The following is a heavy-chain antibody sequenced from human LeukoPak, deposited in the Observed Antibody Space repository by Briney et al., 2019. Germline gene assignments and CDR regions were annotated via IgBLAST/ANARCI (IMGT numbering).Heavy chain of an antibody. CDR3: ARSTYYDSSAYYDDY. Sequence: SETLSLTCTVSGGSISSSNYYWGWIRQPPGKGLEWIGSIYYSGSTYYSPSLKSRVTISVDTSKNQFSLKLSSVTAADTAVYYCARSTYYDSSAYYDDYWGRGTLVTVSS. D-gene: IGHD3-22*01. J-gene: IGHJ4*02. CDR2: IYYSGST. V-gene: IGHV4-39*07. CDR1: GGSISSSNYY.